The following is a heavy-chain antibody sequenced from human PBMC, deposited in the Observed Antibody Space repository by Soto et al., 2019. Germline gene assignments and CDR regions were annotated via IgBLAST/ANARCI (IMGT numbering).Heavy chain of an antibody. V-gene: IGHV3-30-3*01. CDR3: TRDLSYNNNVGMDV. CDR2: ISYDGSNK. CDR1: GFTFSSYS. J-gene: IGHJ6*02. D-gene: IGHD1-1*01. Sequence: QVQLVESGGGVVQPGRSLRLSCAATGFTFSSYSMHWVRQAPGKGLDWVAVISYDGSNKYYADSVKGRFTISRDNSKNTLHLQMNSLRLEDTAVYYCTRDLSYNNNVGMDVWGQGTTVTVSS.